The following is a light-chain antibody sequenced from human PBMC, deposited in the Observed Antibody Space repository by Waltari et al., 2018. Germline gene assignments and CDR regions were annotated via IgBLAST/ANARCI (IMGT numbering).Light chain of an antibody. Sequence: QSALTQPASVSGSPGQSITISCTGTTSDLGGYNYVSWYQQHPGKAPKLMIYDVSSRPSQIASRFSGAKFGNTASLSSSGLQPEDEADYYCSSFTSSSTWVFGGGTKLTVL. CDR1: TSDLGGYNY. CDR3: SSFTSSSTWV. CDR2: DVS. V-gene: IGLV2-14*03. J-gene: IGLJ3*02.